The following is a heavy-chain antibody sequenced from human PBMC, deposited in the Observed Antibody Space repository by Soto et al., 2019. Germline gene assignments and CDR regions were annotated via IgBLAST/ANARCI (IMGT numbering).Heavy chain of an antibody. CDR1: GFTVRSNY. CDR3: ATPAYGVPRIGFDY. V-gene: IGHV3-66*04. CDR2: IYSGGST. D-gene: IGHD2-8*01. Sequence: PGGSLTLSCATSGFTVRSNYMSWVRQAPGKGLEWVSVIYSGGSTYYADSAKGRFTISRDNSKNTLYLQMNSLRAEDTAVYYCATPAYGVPRIGFDYWGQGSLVTVSS. J-gene: IGHJ4*02.